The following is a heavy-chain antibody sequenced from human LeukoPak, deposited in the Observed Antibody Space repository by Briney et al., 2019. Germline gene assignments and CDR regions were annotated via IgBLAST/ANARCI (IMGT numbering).Heavy chain of an antibody. CDR1: GFTFSSYG. CDR3: AKGAPTYYYDSSGYYGAFDI. D-gene: IGHD3-22*01. V-gene: IGHV3-33*06. Sequence: GGSLRLSCAASGFTFSSYGMHWVRQAPSKGLEWVAVIWYDGSNKYYADSVKGRFTISRDNSKNTLYLQMNSLRAEDTAVYYCAKGAPTYYYDSSGYYGAFDIWGQGTMVTVSS. CDR2: IWYDGSNK. J-gene: IGHJ3*02.